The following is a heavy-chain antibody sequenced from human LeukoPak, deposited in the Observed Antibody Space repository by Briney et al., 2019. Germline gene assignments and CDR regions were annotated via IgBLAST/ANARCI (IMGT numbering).Heavy chain of an antibody. Sequence: PGGSLRLSCAASGFTFSSYWMSWVRQAPGKGLECVANIKEDGSEEYYVDSVKGRFSISRDNAKNSLYLQMNSLRAEDTAVYYCARDLGGLGPWGQGTLVTVSS. V-gene: IGHV3-7*01. CDR3: ARDLGGLGP. CDR1: GFTFSSYW. D-gene: IGHD2-15*01. CDR2: IKEDGSEE. J-gene: IGHJ5*02.